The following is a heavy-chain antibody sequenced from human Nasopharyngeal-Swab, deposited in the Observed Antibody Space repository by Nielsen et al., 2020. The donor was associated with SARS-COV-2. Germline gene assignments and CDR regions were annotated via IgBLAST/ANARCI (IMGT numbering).Heavy chain of an antibody. V-gene: IGHV4-31*03. J-gene: IGHJ6*02. CDR2: IYYSGST. CDR3: ARARNYGDYTGTYYYYGMDV. D-gene: IGHD4-17*01. Sequence: LRLSCTVSGGSISSGGYYWSWIRQHPGKGLEWIGYIYYSGSTYYNPSLKSRVTISVDTSKNQFSLKLSSVTAADTAVYYCARARNYGDYTGTYYYYGMDVWGQGTTVTVSS. CDR1: GGSISSGGYY.